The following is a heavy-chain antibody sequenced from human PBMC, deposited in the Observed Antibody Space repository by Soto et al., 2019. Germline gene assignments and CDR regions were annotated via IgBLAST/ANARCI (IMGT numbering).Heavy chain of an antibody. J-gene: IGHJ4*02. CDR2: ISGSGGST. Sequence: EVQLLESGGGLVQPGGSLRLSCAASGFTFSSYAMSWVRQAPGKGLEWVSAISGSGGSTYYADSVKGRFTISRDNSKNTLYRQMNSLRAEDTAVYYCAKDPNTDYGDYGGFDYWGQGTLVTVSS. CDR1: GFTFSSYA. D-gene: IGHD4-17*01. V-gene: IGHV3-23*01. CDR3: AKDPNTDYGDYGGFDY.